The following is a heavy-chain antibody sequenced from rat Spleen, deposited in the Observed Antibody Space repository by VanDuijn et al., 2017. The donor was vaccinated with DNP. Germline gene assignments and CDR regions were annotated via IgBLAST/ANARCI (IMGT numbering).Heavy chain of an antibody. CDR2: IKTDGGST. CDR3: ARGNYPGINTFDY. Sequence: EVHLVETGGGLVQPGRSLKLSCVASGFTFSSYWMYWIRQAPGKGLEWVASIKTDGGSTYYSDSVKGRFTLSRDNAKSTLYLQMNSLRSEDTATYFCARGNYPGINTFDYWGQGVMVTVSS. V-gene: IGHV5-58*01. J-gene: IGHJ2*01. CDR1: GFTFSSYW. D-gene: IGHD1-4*01.